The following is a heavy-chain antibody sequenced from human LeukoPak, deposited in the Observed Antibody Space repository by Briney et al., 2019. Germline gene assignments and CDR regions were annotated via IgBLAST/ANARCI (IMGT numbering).Heavy chain of an antibody. CDR1: GFTFSSYE. D-gene: IGHD6-13*01. Sequence: GGSLRLSCAASGFTFSSYEMNWVRQAPGKGLEWVANIKQDGSEKYYVDSVKGRFTISRDNAKNSLYLQMNSLRAEDTAVYYCARDHLGRAATGPSLVDWGHGTLVTVSS. CDR3: ARDHLGRAATGPSLVD. CDR2: IKQDGSEK. J-gene: IGHJ4*01. V-gene: IGHV3-7*01.